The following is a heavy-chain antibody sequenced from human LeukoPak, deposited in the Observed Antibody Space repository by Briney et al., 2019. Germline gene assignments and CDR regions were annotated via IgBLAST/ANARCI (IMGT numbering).Heavy chain of an antibody. CDR2: ISAYNGNT. V-gene: IGHV1-18*01. J-gene: IGHJ6*02. D-gene: IGHD3-22*01. CDR3: ARGDSSGYSSYYYSGMDV. CDR1: GYTFTSYG. Sequence: ASVKVSCKASGYTFTSYGISWVRQAPGQGLEWMGWISAYNGNTNYAQKLQGRVTMTTDTSTSTAYMELRSLRSDDTAVYYCARGDSSGYSSYYYSGMDVWGQGTTVTVSS.